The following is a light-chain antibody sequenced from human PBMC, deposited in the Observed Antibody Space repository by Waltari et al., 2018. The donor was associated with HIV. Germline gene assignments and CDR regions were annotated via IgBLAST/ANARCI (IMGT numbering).Light chain of an antibody. CDR3: AAWDDRLNLV. CDR1: NSNIGSNY. Sequence: QSVLTQPPSASGTPGQRATISCFGSNSNIGSNYVYWYQQLPGMAPNLLIYKNNPRPSGVPDRFPGSKSGTSASLAISGLRSEDEADYYCAAWDDRLNLVFGGGTKLTVL. J-gene: IGLJ2*01. CDR2: KNN. V-gene: IGLV1-47*01.